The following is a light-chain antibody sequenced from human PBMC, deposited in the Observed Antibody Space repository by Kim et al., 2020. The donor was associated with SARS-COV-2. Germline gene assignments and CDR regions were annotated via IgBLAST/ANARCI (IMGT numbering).Light chain of an antibody. Sequence: VKSTCSWRSGTSVYASARHQQQPEKGPGYLMTLITDGSHSKGDVIPDRFSGSSSGAERYLTISSLQSEDEADYYCQTWGTGIVVFGGGTQLTVL. J-gene: IGLJ2*01. CDR2: LITDGSH. V-gene: IGLV4-69*01. CDR1: SGTSVYA. CDR3: QTWGTGIVV.